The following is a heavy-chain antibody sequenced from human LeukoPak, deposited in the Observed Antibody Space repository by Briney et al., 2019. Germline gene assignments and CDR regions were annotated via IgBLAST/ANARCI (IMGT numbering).Heavy chain of an antibody. CDR1: GGTLSSYA. J-gene: IGHJ3*02. V-gene: IGHV1-69*13. D-gene: IGHD2-2*01. Sequence: GASVKVSCKASGGTLSSYAISWVRQAPGQGLEWMGGIIPIFGTANYAQKFQGRVTITADESTSTAYMELSSLRSEDTAVYYCARVQIVVVPAAVLAVAAGAFDIWGQGTMVTVSS. CDR3: ARVQIVVVPAAVLAVAAGAFDI. CDR2: IIPIFGTA.